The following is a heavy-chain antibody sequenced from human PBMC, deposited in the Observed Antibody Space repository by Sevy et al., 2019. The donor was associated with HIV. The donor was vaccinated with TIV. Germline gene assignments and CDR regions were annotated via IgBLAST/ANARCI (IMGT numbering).Heavy chain of an antibody. D-gene: IGHD3-3*01. CDR2: IYYSGST. J-gene: IGHJ4*02. Sequence: SETLSLTCTVSGGSISSSSYYWGWISQPPGKGLEWIGSIYYSGSTYYNPSLKSRVTISVDTSKNQFSLKLSSVTAADTAVYYCARLDFWSGYPYFDYWGQGTLVTVSS. CDR1: GGSISSSSYY. V-gene: IGHV4-39*01. CDR3: ARLDFWSGYPYFDY.